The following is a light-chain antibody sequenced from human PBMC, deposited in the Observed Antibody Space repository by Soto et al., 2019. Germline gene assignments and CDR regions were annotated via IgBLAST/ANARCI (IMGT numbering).Light chain of an antibody. Sequence: ENFLTQSPGTLSLSPGERATLSCIASQSVASRNLAWYQQKSGQAPRLLIYGASSRAIHTPDRFSGSGSGTDFTLTISGLEPEDFAVYYCQHFGNSLWTFGQGTKVDIK. V-gene: IGKV3-20*01. CDR2: GAS. CDR3: QHFGNSLWT. CDR1: QSVASRN. J-gene: IGKJ1*01.